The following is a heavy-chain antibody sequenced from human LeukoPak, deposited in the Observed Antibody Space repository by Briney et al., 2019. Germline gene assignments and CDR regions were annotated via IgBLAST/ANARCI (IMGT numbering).Heavy chain of an antibody. V-gene: IGHV3-7*03. J-gene: IGHJ4*02. CDR1: GLTLSGYW. D-gene: IGHD3-22*01. CDR3: ASTPKDYDSSRPGLH. CDR2: IKQDGSEK. Sequence: SLRLSXAASGLTLSGYWMNWVRQAPGKGLEWVANIKQDGSEKYYVDSVKGRLTISRDNAKNSVDLQMNSLRAEDTAVYYCASTPKDYDSSRPGLHWGQGTLVIVSS.